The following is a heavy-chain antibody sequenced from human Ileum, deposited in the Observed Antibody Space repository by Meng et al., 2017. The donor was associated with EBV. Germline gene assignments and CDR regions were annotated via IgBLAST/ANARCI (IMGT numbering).Heavy chain of an antibody. V-gene: IGHV4-61*01. Sequence: VQLPASGPGVVNASEPLSLTGMCCGCSVTSDKSYWSGNRQPQGKGLEWIGYIFFNGNANYNPSLESRVTLSVDTSKNQFSLELSSVTAADTAVYYCANFHHDGSAVYRDYWGQGTLVTVSS. J-gene: IGHJ4*02. CDR1: GCSVTSDKSY. CDR2: IFFNGNA. D-gene: IGHD3-10*01. CDR3: ANFHHDGSAVYRDY.